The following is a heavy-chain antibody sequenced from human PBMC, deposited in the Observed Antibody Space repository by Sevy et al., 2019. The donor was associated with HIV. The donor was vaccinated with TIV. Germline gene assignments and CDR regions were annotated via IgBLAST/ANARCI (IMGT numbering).Heavy chain of an antibody. Sequence: SETLSLTCTVSGGSISSSSYYWGWIRQPAGKRREWIGGIYYSGSTYYNPSLKSRVTISVDTSKNQFSLKLSSVTAADTAVYYCARHAVDFDAFDIWGQGTMVTVSS. CDR3: ARHAVDFDAFDI. J-gene: IGHJ3*02. D-gene: IGHD3-9*01. V-gene: IGHV4-39*01. CDR2: IYYSGST. CDR1: GGSISSSSYY.